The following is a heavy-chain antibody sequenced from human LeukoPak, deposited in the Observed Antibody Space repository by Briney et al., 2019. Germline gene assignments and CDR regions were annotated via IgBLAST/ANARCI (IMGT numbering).Heavy chain of an antibody. V-gene: IGHV3-23*01. D-gene: IGHD5-18*01. J-gene: IGHJ4*02. CDR3: AKDIQGAN. Sequence: AGGSLRLSCAASGFTFSFAAMTWVRQGPGQGLEWVSLISASGGSTYYADSVKGRFTISRDNSKNTVYLQMNSLRAEDTALYYCAKDIQGANWGQGTLVTVSS. CDR1: GFTFSFAA. CDR2: ISASGGST.